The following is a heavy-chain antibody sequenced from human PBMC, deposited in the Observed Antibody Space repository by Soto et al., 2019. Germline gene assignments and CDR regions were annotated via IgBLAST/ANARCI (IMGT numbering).Heavy chain of an antibody. CDR2: TLPMFGTT. CDR1: GGTFSKYA. CDR3: ARPLRDRNYYYGMAG. J-gene: IGHJ6*02. V-gene: IGHV1-69*01. D-gene: IGHD3-22*01. Sequence: QVQLVQSGAEMQQPGASVRVSCKASGGTFSKYAFSWVRQAPGQGLEWLGGTLPMFGTTNYAQKFQGRVAISADESTATVYMELSSLRSEDTAVYFCARPLRDRNYYYGMAGWGQGTTVTVSS.